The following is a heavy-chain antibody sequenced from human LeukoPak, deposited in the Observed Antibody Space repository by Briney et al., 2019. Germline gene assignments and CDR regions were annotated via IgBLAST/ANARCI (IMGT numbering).Heavy chain of an antibody. J-gene: IGHJ4*02. V-gene: IGHV3-9*01. Sequence: QPGGSLRLSCAASGFTFDDYAMHWVRQAPGKGLEWVSGISWNSGSIGYADSVKGRFTISRDNAKNSLYLQMNSLRVEDTAVYYCARGRPHGNDYWGQGTLVTVSS. CDR1: GFTFDDYA. CDR3: ARGRPHGNDY. CDR2: ISWNSGSI. D-gene: IGHD4-23*01.